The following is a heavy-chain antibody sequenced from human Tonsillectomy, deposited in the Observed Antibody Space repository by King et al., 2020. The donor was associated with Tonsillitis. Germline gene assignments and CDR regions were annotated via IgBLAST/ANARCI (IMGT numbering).Heavy chain of an antibody. D-gene: IGHD2-15*01. V-gene: IGHV4-31*03. CDR1: GGSISSGGYY. CDR2: IYYSGST. CDR3: ARDRCSGGNCYSVPRSWHFDL. J-gene: IGHJ2*01. Sequence: VQLQESGPGLVKPSQTLSLTCTVSGGSISSGGYYWSWIRQHPGKGLEWIGYIYYSGSTYNNPSLFSLKSRVTISVDSSKNQFSLKLSSVTAADTAVYYCARDRCSGGNCYSVPRSWHFDLWGRGILVTVSS.